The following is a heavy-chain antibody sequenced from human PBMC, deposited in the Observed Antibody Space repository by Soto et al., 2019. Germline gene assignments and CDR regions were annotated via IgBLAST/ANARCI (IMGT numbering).Heavy chain of an antibody. D-gene: IGHD6-13*01. V-gene: IGHV3-73*01. CDR1: GFTFSGSA. CDR3: LVVQQLVRFYYYGMDV. J-gene: IGHJ6*02. Sequence: PGGSLRLSCAASGFTFSGSAIHWVRQASGKGLEWVGRIRSKANSYATAYAASVKGRFTISRDDSKNTAYLQMNSLKTEDTAVYYCLVVQQLVRFYYYGMDVWGQGTTVTV. CDR2: IRSKANSYAT.